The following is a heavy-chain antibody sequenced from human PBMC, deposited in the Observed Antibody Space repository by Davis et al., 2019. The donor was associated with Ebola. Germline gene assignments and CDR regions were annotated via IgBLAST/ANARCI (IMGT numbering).Heavy chain of an antibody. V-gene: IGHV3-30*04. J-gene: IGHJ4*02. CDR2: VSHSERET. D-gene: IGHD3-3*01. CDR1: GFIFRNYA. Sequence: PGGSLRLSCAASGFIFRNYAMHWVRQAPGKGLEWVAVVSHSERETFYADSVKGRFTISRDNSENTLYLQMNSLTADDTALYYCARAGFDEVLDYWGQGTPVTVSS. CDR3: ARAGFDEVLDY.